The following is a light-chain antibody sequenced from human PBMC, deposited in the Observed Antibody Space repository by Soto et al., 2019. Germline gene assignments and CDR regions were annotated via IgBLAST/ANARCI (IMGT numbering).Light chain of an antibody. Sequence: IQMTQSSSTLSASVGDTVTITCRASESISSWLAWYQQKPGKAPKLLIYDASSLESGVPSRFSGSGSGTEFTLTISSLQPDDFATYYCQQYKSYSPETFGQGTKVDIK. CDR1: ESISSW. CDR2: DAS. CDR3: QQYKSYSPET. J-gene: IGKJ1*01. V-gene: IGKV1-5*01.